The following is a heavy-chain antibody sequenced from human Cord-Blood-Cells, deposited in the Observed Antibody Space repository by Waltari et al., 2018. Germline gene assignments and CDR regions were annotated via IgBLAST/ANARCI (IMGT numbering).Heavy chain of an antibody. CDR3: ARSPGSWYYFDY. CDR1: GGSFSGYY. V-gene: IGHV4-34*01. Sequence: QVQLQPWGAGLLKPSETLSLTCAVYGGSFSGYYWSWIRQPPGKGLEWIGEINHSGSTNYNPSLKSRVTISVDTSKNQFSLKLSSVTAADTAVYYCARSPGSWYYFDYWGQGTLVTVSS. D-gene: IGHD6-13*01. CDR2: INHSGST. J-gene: IGHJ4*02.